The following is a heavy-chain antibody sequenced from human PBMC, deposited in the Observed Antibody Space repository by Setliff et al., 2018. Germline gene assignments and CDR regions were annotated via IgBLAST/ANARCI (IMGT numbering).Heavy chain of an antibody. CDR3: ATLYYYDSSGYYYGNFDY. V-gene: IGHV1-2*04. Sequence: ASVKVSCKASGYTFTGYYMHWVRQAPGQGLEWMGWINPNSGSTNYAQKFQGWVTMTRDTSISTAYMELSRLRSDDTAVYYCATLYYYDSSGYYYGNFDYWGQGTLVTVSS. J-gene: IGHJ4*02. D-gene: IGHD3-22*01. CDR2: INPNSGST. CDR1: GYTFTGYY.